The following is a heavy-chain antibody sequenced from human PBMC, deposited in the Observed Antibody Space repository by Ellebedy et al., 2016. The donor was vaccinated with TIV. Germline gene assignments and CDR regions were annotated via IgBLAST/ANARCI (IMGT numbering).Heavy chain of an antibody. CDR1: GGSISSPSYY. V-gene: IGHV4-61*01. J-gene: IGHJ2*01. CDR2: LSYSGST. D-gene: IGHD6-25*01. Sequence: MPSETLSLTCTVSGGSISSPSYYWIWIRQPPGKGLEWIAYLSYSGSTNFNPSLKSRVTTSVDTSTNQFSLKLNSVTAADTAVYSCARDPAAVISPYWYFDLWGPGTLVTVSS. CDR3: ARDPAAVISPYWYFDL.